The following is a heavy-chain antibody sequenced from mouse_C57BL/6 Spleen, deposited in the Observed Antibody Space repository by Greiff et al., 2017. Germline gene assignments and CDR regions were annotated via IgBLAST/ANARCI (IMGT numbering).Heavy chain of an antibody. CDR2: IDPSDSYT. CDR3: GGDY. CDR1: GYTFTSYW. J-gene: IGHJ2*01. Sequence: QVQLKQPGAELVRPGTSVKLSCKASGYTFTSYWMHWVKQRPGQGLEWIGVIDPSDSYTNYNQKFKGKATLTVDTSSSTAYMQLSSLTSEDSAVYYCGGDYWGQGTTLTVSS. V-gene: IGHV1-59*01.